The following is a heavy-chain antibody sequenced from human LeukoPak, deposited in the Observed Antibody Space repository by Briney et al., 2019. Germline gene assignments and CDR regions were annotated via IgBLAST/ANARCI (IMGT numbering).Heavy chain of an antibody. V-gene: IGHV5-51*01. Sequence: GESLKISCKGSGYSFTNYWIGWVRQMPGKGLEWMGIIYPGDSDTGYSPSFQGQVTISADKSISTAYLQWCSLKASDTAMYYCATRGGSAAGAWVYWGQGTLVTVSS. J-gene: IGHJ4*02. CDR1: GYSFTNYW. D-gene: IGHD6-13*01. CDR3: ATRGGSAAGAWVY. CDR2: IYPGDSDT.